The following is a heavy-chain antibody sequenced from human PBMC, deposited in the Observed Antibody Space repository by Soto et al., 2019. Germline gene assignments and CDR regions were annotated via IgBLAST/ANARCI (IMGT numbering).Heavy chain of an antibody. J-gene: IGHJ6*02. Sequence: EVQLLESGGGLVRPGGSLRVSCATSGFTFSSYVMAWVRQAPGKGLEWVSLLSSGETPNFADSVKGRFTDSRDNSKNTLYLQMNSLRADDTELYYWARLRSTNFSSGHYGMDVWGQGTTVTVSS. CDR1: GFTFSSYV. V-gene: IGHV3-23*01. CDR3: ARLRSTNFSSGHYGMDV. D-gene: IGHD2-2*01. CDR2: LSSGETP.